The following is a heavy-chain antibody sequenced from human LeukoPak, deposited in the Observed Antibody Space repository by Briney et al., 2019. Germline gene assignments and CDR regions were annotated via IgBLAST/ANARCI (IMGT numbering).Heavy chain of an antibody. CDR2: IYYSGST. D-gene: IGHD3-22*01. J-gene: IGHJ4*02. CDR1: GGSISSGDYY. CDR3: ARDRGYYYDMAPSDPDFDY. Sequence: SQTLSLTCTVSGGSISSGDYYWSWIRQPPGKGLEWIGYIYYSGSTYYNPSLRSRVTISVDTSKNQFSLKLSSVTAAGTAVYYCARDRGYYYDMAPSDPDFDYWGQGTLVTVSS. V-gene: IGHV4-30-4*01.